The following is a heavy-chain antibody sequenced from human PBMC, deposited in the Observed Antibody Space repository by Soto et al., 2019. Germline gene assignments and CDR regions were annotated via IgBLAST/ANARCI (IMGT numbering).Heavy chain of an antibody. D-gene: IGHD2-15*01. CDR2: IIPIFGTA. Sequence: ASVKVSCKASGCTFSSYAISWVRQAPGQGLEWMGGIIPIFGTANYAQKFQGRVTITADESTSTAYMELSSLRSEDTAVYYCAERLGYCSGGSCLYYYYGMDVWGQGTTVTVSS. V-gene: IGHV1-69*13. CDR3: AERLGYCSGGSCLYYYYGMDV. CDR1: GCTFSSYA. J-gene: IGHJ6*02.